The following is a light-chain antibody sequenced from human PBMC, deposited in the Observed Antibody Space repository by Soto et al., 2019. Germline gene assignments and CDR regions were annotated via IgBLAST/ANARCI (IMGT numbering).Light chain of an antibody. Sequence: SYVLTQAPSVSVAPGKTARITCGGNNIGGASVHWYQRKPGQAPVLVIYYDSDRPSGIPERFSGSNSGNTATLTISRVEAGDEADYYCQVWDSRSDHVVFGGGTKLTVL. V-gene: IGLV3-21*04. J-gene: IGLJ2*01. CDR2: YDS. CDR1: NIGGAS. CDR3: QVWDSRSDHVV.